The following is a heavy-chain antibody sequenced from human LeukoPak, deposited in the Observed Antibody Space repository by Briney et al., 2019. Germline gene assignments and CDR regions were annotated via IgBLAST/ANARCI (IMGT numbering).Heavy chain of an antibody. CDR1: GFTFDNYG. CDR3: ARDHESSNPTY. V-gene: IGHV3-20*04. Sequence: GGSLRLSCAASGFTFDNYGMSWVRQAPGKGLEWVSGINWNGGTTGYADSVKGRFTISRDNAKYSLYLQMNSLRAEDTALYYCARDHESSNPTYWGQGTLVTVSS. CDR2: INWNGGTT. D-gene: IGHD6-13*01. J-gene: IGHJ4*02.